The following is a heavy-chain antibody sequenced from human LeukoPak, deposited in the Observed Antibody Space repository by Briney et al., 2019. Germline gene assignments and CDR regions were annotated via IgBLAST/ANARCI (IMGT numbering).Heavy chain of an antibody. CDR3: ASKAVTYYYDY. J-gene: IGHJ4*02. CDR1: GFTFSSSW. Sequence: GGSLRLSCAASGFTFSSSWMTCVRQAPGKGLEWVANINNDGSGTYYVDSVEGRFTISRDNAKNSLFLQMNSLRAEDTAVYYCASKAVTYYYDYWGQGTLVIVSS. D-gene: IGHD4-17*01. CDR2: INNDGSGT. V-gene: IGHV3-7*05.